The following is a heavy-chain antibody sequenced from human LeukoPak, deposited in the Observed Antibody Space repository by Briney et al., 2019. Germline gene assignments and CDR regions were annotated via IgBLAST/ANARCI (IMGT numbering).Heavy chain of an antibody. J-gene: IGHJ4*02. CDR2: ISSTSNTI. CDR1: GFTLSSYG. CDR3: ARAPLGYCSSTSCYGGWFDY. D-gene: IGHD2-2*01. V-gene: IGHV3-48*01. Sequence: GGSLRLSCAASGFTLSSYGMNWVRQAPGKGLEWVSYISSTSNTIYYADSVKGRFTISRDNAKNSLYLQMNSLRAEDTAVYYCARAPLGYCSSTSCYGGWFDYWGQGTLVTVSS.